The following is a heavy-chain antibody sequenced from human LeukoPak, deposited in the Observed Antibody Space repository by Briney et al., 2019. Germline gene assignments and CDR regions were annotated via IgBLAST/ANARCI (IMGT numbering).Heavy chain of an antibody. J-gene: IGHJ5*02. V-gene: IGHV4-39*05. CDR1: GGSISSSSYY. CDR2: RYYSGST. CDR3: ASGTHSTEFDP. D-gene: IGHD3-10*01. Sequence: SETPSLTCTVSGGSISSSSYYWGWIRQPPGKGLEWIGSRYYSGSTYYNPSLKSRVTISVDTSKNQFSLKLSSVTAADTAEYYCASGTHSTEFDPWGQGTLVTVSS.